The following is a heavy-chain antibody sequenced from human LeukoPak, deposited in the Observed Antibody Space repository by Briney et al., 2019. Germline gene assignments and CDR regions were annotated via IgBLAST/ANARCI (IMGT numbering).Heavy chain of an antibody. V-gene: IGHV3-23*01. Sequence: GGTLRLSCAASGFTFSSYGMSWVRQAPGKGLEWVSGISGSGGSTYYADSVKGRFTISRDNSKNTLYLQMNSLRAEDTAVYYCAKKSTTVITYYFDYWGQGTLVIVSS. CDR3: AKKSTTVITYYFDY. CDR1: GFTFSSYG. J-gene: IGHJ4*02. CDR2: ISGSGGST. D-gene: IGHD4-11*01.